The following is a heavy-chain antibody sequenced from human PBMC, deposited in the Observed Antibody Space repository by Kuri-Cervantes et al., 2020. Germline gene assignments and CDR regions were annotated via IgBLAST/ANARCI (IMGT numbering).Heavy chain of an antibody. Sequence: GESLKISCAASGFTFSSYGMHWVRQAPGKGLEWVAVIWYDGSNKYYADSVKGRFTISRDNSKNTLYLQMNSLRAEDTAVYYCAKGPRGHYYMDVWGKGTTVTVSS. CDR1: GFTFSSYG. CDR3: AKGPRGHYYMDV. V-gene: IGHV3-33*06. D-gene: IGHD3-10*01. CDR2: IWYDGSNK. J-gene: IGHJ6*03.